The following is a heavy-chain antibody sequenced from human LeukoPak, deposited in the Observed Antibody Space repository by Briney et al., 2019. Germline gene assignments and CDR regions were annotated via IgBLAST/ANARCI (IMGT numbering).Heavy chain of an antibody. CDR3: ARHFSRIYYFDY. J-gene: IGHJ4*02. D-gene: IGHD2/OR15-2a*01. CDR1: GDTFTSYG. CDR2: ISAYNGNT. V-gene: IGHV1-18*01. Sequence: EASVKVSCKAPGDTFTSYGISLVRQAPGQGLEWMGWISAYNGNTNYAQKLQGRVTMTTDTSTSTAYMELRSLRSDDTAVYYCARHFSRIYYFDYWGQGTLVTVSS.